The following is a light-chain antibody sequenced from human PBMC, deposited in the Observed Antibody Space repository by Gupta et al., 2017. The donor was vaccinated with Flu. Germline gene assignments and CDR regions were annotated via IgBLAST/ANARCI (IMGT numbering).Light chain of an antibody. CDR3: ATWDDTRHGPV. Sequence: QSVLTQPPSVSEAPRQRVTISCSGGSDNIGKNAVNWYHQVPGKAPKLLIFDDYLRSSGVSDRFSGSKSGTSASLAISGLQSDDEGDYYCATWDDTRHGPVFGGGTKLTVL. CDR2: DDY. J-gene: IGLJ3*02. CDR1: SDNIGKNA. V-gene: IGLV1-36*01.